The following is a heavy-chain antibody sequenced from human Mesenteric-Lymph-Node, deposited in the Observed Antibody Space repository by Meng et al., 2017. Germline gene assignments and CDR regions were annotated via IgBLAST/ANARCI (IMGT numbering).Heavy chain of an antibody. V-gene: IGHV3-15*01. Sequence: GESLKISCVASEFTFSGAWMSWVRQAPGKGLEWVGRIKTKTDGGTTDYAAPVKGRFTISKDDSRDTLYLQMNSRQTEDTALYYWTTGGRGGNRWGQGTLVTVSS. D-gene: IGHD3-16*01. CDR2: IKTKTDGGTT. CDR1: EFTFSGAW. CDR3: TTGGRGGNR. J-gene: IGHJ4*01.